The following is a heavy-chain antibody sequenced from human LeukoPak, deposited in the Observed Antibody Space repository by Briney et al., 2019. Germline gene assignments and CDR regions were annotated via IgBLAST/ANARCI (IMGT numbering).Heavy chain of an antibody. J-gene: IGHJ4*02. D-gene: IGHD2-21*02. Sequence: GASVKVSCKASGGTFSSYAISWVRQAPGQGLEWMGGIIPIFGTANYAQKFQGRVTITTDESTSTAYMELSSLRSEDTAVYYCAKDRGDVRAYYFDYWGQGTLVTVSS. V-gene: IGHV1-69*05. CDR3: AKDRGDVRAYYFDY. CDR2: IIPIFGTA. CDR1: GGTFSSYA.